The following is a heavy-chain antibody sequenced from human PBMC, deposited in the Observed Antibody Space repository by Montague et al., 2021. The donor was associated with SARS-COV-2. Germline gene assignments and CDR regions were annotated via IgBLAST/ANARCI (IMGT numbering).Heavy chain of an antibody. D-gene: IGHD6-6*01. Sequence: SETLSLTCADHGGSFSDNIWTWIRQPPGKGPGWIGEIYPGGSTHYNPSLRSRVTMSRDTPERQFSLKLNSVTAADAAIYYCARGTYAARLAFWGQGALVIVSS. CDR3: ARGTYAARLAF. CDR2: IYPGGST. CDR1: GGSFSDNI. J-gene: IGHJ4*02. V-gene: IGHV4-34*01.